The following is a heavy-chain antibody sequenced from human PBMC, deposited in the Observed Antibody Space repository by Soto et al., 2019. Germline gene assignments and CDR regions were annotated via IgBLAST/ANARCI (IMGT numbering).Heavy chain of an antibody. CDR1: GGSISSGDYY. D-gene: IGHD4-17*01. CDR3: ASLADYGDYYFDY. Sequence: QVQLQESGPGLVKPSQTLSLTCTVSGGSISSGDYYWSWIRQPPGKGLEWIGYIYYSGSTYYNPSLKSRVTISVDTSKNQFFLKLSSVTAADTAVYYCASLADYGDYYFDYWGQGTLVTVSS. CDR2: IYYSGST. V-gene: IGHV4-30-4*01. J-gene: IGHJ4*02.